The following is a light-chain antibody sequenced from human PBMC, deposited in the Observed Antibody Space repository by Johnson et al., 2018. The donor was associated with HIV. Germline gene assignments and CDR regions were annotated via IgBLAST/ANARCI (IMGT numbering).Light chain of an antibody. V-gene: IGLV1-51*02. J-gene: IGLJ1*01. Sequence: QSVLTQPPSVSAAPGQKVTISCSGSTSNIGNNYVSWYQQLPGTAPRLLIYANNKRPSGIADRFSGSKSGTSATLGITGLQTGDEADYYCGTWDNGLRTGFFGTGTKVTVL. CDR1: TSNIGNNY. CDR2: ANN. CDR3: GTWDNGLRTGF.